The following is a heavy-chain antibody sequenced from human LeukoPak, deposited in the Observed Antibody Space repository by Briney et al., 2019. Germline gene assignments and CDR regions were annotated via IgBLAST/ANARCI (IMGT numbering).Heavy chain of an antibody. CDR3: ARRGESTTYGDYRFDS. CDR2: ISGSSGLT. D-gene: IGHD4-17*01. Sequence: GGSLRLSCAASGFTFSSYAMSWVRQAPGRGLEWVSAISGSSGLTYYADSVKGRFTISRDNSKNTLFLQMNSLRAEDTAVYYCARRGESTTYGDYRFDSWGQGTLVTVSS. J-gene: IGHJ4*02. CDR1: GFTFSSYA. V-gene: IGHV3-23*01.